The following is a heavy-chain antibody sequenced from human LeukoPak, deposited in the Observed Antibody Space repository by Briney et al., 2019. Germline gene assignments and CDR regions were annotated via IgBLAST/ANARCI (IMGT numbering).Heavy chain of an antibody. CDR1: GYTFTSYA. CDR2: INTNTGNP. D-gene: IGHD3-10*01. CDR3: ARGLVHMVRTKEWAFDI. Sequence: GASVKVSCKASGYTFTSYAMNWVRQAPGQGLEWMGWINTNTGNPTYAQGFTGRFVFSLDTSVSTAYLQISSLKAEDTAVYYCARGLVHMVRTKEWAFDIWGQGTMVTVSP. J-gene: IGHJ3*02. V-gene: IGHV7-4-1*02.